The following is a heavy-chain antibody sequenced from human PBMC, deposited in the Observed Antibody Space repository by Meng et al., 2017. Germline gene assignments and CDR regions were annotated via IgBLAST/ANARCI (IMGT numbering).Heavy chain of an antibody. CDR2: IYHSGST. Sequence: VQLQEPGPGLVKPSGTLALTCAVSGGSISSCNWWSWVRQPPGKGLEWIGEIYHSGSTNYNPSLKSRVTISVDKSKNQFSLKLSSVTAADTAVYYCARMSVLLWFGELFLNWGQGTLVTVSS. CDR3: ARMSVLLWFGELFLN. CDR1: GGSISSCNW. J-gene: IGHJ4*02. D-gene: IGHD3-10*01. V-gene: IGHV4-4*02.